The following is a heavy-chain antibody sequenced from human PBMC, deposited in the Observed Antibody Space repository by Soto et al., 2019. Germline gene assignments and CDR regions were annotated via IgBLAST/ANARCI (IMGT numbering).Heavy chain of an antibody. V-gene: IGHV4-61*08. Sequence: QVQLQESGPGLVKPSETLSLTCTVSGGSVSSGVYYRSWIRQPPGKGLEWIGYIYYSGSTNYNPSLKRRVTISVDTSKNQFSLTLSSVTAADTAVYYCARVDYSKSGVDYWGQGTLVTVSS. CDR2: IYYSGST. J-gene: IGHJ4*02. CDR1: GGSVSSGVYY. CDR3: ARVDYSKSGVDY. D-gene: IGHD4-4*01.